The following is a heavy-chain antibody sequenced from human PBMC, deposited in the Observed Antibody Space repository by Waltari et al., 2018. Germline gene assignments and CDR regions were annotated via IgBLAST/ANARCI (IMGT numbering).Heavy chain of an antibody. CDR1: GFTFSSYA. V-gene: IGHV3-23*01. D-gene: IGHD5-12*01. Sequence: EVQLLESGGGLVQPGGSLRLSCAASGFTFSSYAMSWVRQAPGKGLEWVSAISGSVGSTYYADSGKGRFTISRDNSKNTLYLQMNSLRAEDTAVYYCANTLLRGGYDYGWVDVWGQGTTVTVSS. CDR3: ANTLLRGGYDYGWVDV. J-gene: IGHJ6*02. CDR2: ISGSVGST.